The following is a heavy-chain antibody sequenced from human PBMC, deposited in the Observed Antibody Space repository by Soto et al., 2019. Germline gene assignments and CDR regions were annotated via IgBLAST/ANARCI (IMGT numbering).Heavy chain of an antibody. CDR2: IYYSGRT. D-gene: IGHD6-6*01. CDR1: GGSISSGGYY. J-gene: IGHJ5*02. V-gene: IGHV4-31*03. Sequence: SETLSLTCTVSGGSISSGGYYWSWIRQHPGKGLEWIGYIYYSGRTYYNPSLHSRVSIAVDTTEDQFSLKLTSVTAADTSVYYCARGSFSSSSSWFDPWGRGTLVTVSS. CDR3: ARGSFSSSSSWFDP.